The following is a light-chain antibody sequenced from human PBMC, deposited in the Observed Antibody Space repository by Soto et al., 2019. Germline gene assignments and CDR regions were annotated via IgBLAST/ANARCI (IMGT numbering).Light chain of an antibody. CDR3: QQCSNWPPYT. Sequence: EIVLTQSPATLPLSQGERVTLSCRASESVGTCLAWYQHRPGQAPSLLIYDASKRAAGVPARFSGSGSGTDFTLTISSLEPEDFAVYYCQQCSNWPPYTVGQGTKVEMK. CDR2: DAS. CDR1: ESVGTC. V-gene: IGKV3-11*01. J-gene: IGKJ2*01.